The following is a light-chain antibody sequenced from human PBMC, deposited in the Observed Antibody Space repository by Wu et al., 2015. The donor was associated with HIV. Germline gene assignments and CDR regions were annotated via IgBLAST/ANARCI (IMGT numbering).Light chain of an antibody. V-gene: IGKV3-20*01. CDR2: GAS. J-gene: IGKJ1*01. Sequence: PGDRATLSCRASHSVSSNYLAWYQQKPGQAPRLLFYGASIRATGIPDRFSGGGSGTDFTLTISRLEPEDFAVYYCQQYGFSSWTFGQGTTVEIK. CDR1: HSVSSNY. CDR3: QQYGFSSWT.